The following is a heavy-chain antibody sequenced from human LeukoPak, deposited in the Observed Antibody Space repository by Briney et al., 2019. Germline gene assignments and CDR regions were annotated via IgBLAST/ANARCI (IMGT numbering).Heavy chain of an antibody. V-gene: IGHV1-69*05. D-gene: IGHD3-9*01. CDR1: GGTFSSYA. Sequence: SVKVSCKASGGTFSSYAISWVRQAPGQGLEWMGGIIPIFGTANYAQKFQGRVTMTRDTSISTAYMELSRLRSDDTAVYYCARNRDILTGHSIDYWGQGTLVTVSS. CDR2: IIPIFGTA. CDR3: ARNRDILTGHSIDY. J-gene: IGHJ4*02.